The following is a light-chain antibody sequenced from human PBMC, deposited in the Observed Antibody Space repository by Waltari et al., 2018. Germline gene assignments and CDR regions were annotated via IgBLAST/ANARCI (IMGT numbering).Light chain of an antibody. CDR1: RLPKQF. CDR3: QSADGSGPMTWV. CDR2: RDS. J-gene: IGLJ3*02. V-gene: IGLV3-25*03. Sequence: SFELTQPPSLSVSPGQTARITCSGDRLPKQFASWYRQKPGQAPVLLIFRDSERSSGIPERVSGSTPGTVVTLTITGVQSEDEADYYYQSADGSGPMTWVFGGGTRLTVL.